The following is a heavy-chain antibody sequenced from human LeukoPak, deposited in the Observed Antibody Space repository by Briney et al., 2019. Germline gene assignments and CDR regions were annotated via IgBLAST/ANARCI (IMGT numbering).Heavy chain of an antibody. CDR1: GYTFTSYD. CDR2: MNPNSGNT. D-gene: IGHD2-15*01. V-gene: IGHV1-8*01. CDR3: ARGGAHCSGGSCYVDV. Sequence: ASVKVSCKASGYTFTSYDINWVRQATGQGLEWMGWMNPNSGNTGYAQKFQGGVTMTRNTSISTAYMELSSLRSEDTAVYYCARGGAHCSGGSCYVDVWGKGTTVTISS. J-gene: IGHJ6*04.